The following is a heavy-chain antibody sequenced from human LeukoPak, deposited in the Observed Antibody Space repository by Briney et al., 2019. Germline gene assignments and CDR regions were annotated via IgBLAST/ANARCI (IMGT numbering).Heavy chain of an antibody. CDR1: AFSINNFW. V-gene: IGHV3-74*03. J-gene: IGHJ3*02. D-gene: IGHD2/OR15-2a*01. CDR3: ARSGIGRGFDI. CDR2: INKDATIT. Sequence: GGSLRLSCAASAFSINNFWMHWVRQGPGKGLEWVSRINKDATITTYADSVKGRFTVSRDNAKNMVYLDMNGLRGDDTAVYYCARSGIGRGFDIWGQGATVTVSS.